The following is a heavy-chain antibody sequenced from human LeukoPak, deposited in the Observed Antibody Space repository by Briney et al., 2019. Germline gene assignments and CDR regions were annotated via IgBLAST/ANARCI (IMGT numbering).Heavy chain of an antibody. J-gene: IGHJ4*02. CDR3: ARGFGYDNILTY. Sequence: GGSLRLSCAASGFAFSNYALSWVRQAPGKGLEWVSGISGTGGTTYYADSVKGRFTISRDNAKNTLYLQMNSLRAEDTAVYYCARGFGYDNILTYWGQGTLVTVSS. V-gene: IGHV3-23*01. CDR1: GFAFSNYA. D-gene: IGHD5-12*01. CDR2: ISGTGGTT.